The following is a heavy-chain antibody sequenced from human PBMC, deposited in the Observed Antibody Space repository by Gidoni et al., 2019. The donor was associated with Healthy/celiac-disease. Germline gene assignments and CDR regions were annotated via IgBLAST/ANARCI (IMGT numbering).Heavy chain of an antibody. CDR3: ATLSGSSWPRNDAFYI. J-gene: IGHJ3*02. Sequence: QVTLKESGPALVKPTQTLTLTCTFSGFSLSTSGMRVSWIRQPPGKALEWLARIDWDDDKFYSTSLKTRLTISKDTSKNQVVLTMTNMDPVDTATYYCATLSGSSWPRNDAFYIWGQGTMVTVSS. CDR2: IDWDDDK. V-gene: IGHV2-70*04. CDR1: GFSLSTSGMR. D-gene: IGHD6-13*01.